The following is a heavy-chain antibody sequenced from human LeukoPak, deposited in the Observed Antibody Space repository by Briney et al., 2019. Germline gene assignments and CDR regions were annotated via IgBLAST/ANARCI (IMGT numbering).Heavy chain of an antibody. CDR1: GFTFSSYG. CDR3: AKDGKGVDIVVVPAAMGPGDI. J-gene: IGHJ3*02. D-gene: IGHD2-2*01. V-gene: IGHV3-30*18. Sequence: GGSLRLPCAASGFTFSSYGMHWVRQAPGKGLEWVAVISYDGSNKYYADSVKGRFTISRDNSKNTLYLQMNSLRAEDTAVYYCAKDGKGVDIVVVPAAMGPGDIWGQGTMVTVSS. CDR2: ISYDGSNK.